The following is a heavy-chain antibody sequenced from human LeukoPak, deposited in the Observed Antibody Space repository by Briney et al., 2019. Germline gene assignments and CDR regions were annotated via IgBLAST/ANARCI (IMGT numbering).Heavy chain of an antibody. D-gene: IGHD3-22*01. V-gene: IGHV4-38-2*01. CDR1: DPSISSTSY. CDR3: ARNDSSGYFDY. Sequence: PSETLSLTCAVSDPSISSTSYWGWIRQPPGKGLEWIGSIYHSGGTVYNPSLKSRVTISVDTSKKQFSLKLTSVTAADTAVYYCARNDSSGYFDYWGQGTLVTVSS. CDR2: IYHSGGT. J-gene: IGHJ4*02.